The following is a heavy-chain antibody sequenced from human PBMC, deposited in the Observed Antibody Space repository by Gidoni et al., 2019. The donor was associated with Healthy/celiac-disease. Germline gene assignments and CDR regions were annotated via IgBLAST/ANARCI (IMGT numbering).Heavy chain of an antibody. J-gene: IGHJ4*02. Sequence: QVQLVESGGGVVQPGRSLRLSCAASGFPFSRYGMHWVRQAPGKGLEWVAVISYDGSNKYYADSVKGRFTISRDNSKNTLYLQMNSLRAEDTAVYYCAKDMVGATGYWGQGTLVTVSS. V-gene: IGHV3-30*18. CDR2: ISYDGSNK. CDR1: GFPFSRYG. CDR3: AKDMVGATGY. D-gene: IGHD1-26*01.